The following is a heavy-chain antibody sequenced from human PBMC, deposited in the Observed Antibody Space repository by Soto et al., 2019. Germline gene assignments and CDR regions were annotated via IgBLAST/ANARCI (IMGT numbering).Heavy chain of an antibody. V-gene: IGHV3-7*01. Sequence: EVQLVEAGGGLVQPGESLRLSCAASGFIFRNYLMSWVRQAPGRGPEWVANIKEDGSERYYVDSVNGRFTISRDNAKNALYLEMTRPRADDTAIYYCAREKRANGYFDSWGQGTRVTVSS. J-gene: IGHJ4*02. CDR3: AREKRANGYFDS. CDR1: GFIFRNYL. CDR2: IKEDGSER. D-gene: IGHD6-25*01.